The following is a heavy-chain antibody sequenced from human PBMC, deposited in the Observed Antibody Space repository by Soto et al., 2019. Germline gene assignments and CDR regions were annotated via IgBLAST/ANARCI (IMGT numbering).Heavy chain of an antibody. CDR3: AKRTTGWDLDL. CDR1: GFTFTSYA. Sequence: EVQLLESGGGLVQPGGSLRLSCAASGFTFTSYAMNWVRQAPGKGLEWVSVISGSGGSTYYAESVKGRFTISRDNSTNTLYLQMNSPRGADTAVYYCAKRTTGWDLDLWGRGNLVTVSS. CDR2: ISGSGGST. J-gene: IGHJ2*01. V-gene: IGHV3-23*01.